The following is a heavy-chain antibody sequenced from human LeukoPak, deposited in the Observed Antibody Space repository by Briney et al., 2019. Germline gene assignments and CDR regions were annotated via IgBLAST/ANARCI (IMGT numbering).Heavy chain of an antibody. CDR3: AKGLRNYDILTGTDY. D-gene: IGHD3-9*01. J-gene: IGHJ2*01. CDR2: ISWNSGSI. CDR1: GFTFSSYA. Sequence: PGGSLRLSCAASGFTFSSYAMSWVRQAPGKGLEWVSGISWNSGSIGYADSVKGRFTISRDNAKNSPYLQMNSLRAEDTALYYCAKGLRNYDILTGTDYWGRGALVTASS. V-gene: IGHV3-9*01.